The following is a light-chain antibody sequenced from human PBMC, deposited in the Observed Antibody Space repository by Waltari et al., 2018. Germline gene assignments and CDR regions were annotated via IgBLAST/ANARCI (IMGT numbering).Light chain of an antibody. J-gene: IGKJ4*01. Sequence: DIQMTQSPSSLSAYVGDRVTITCRASENVKNYLNWFQQKPGEAPKLLIYKASTLQSGAPSRFSGSGSGTDYTFTISSLQSEDVVTYYCQHNYGTPLTFGGGTKVEIK. V-gene: IGKV1-39*01. CDR1: ENVKNY. CDR3: QHNYGTPLT. CDR2: KAS.